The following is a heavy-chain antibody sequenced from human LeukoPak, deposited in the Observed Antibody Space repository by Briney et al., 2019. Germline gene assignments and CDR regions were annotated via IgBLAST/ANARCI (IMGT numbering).Heavy chain of an antibody. J-gene: IGHJ4*02. CDR2: IKQDGSEK. Sequence: GRSLRLSCAASGFTFSSYAMHWVRQAPGKGLEWVANIKQDGSEKYYVDSVKGRFTISRDNAKNSLYLQMNSLGAEDTAVYYCARRDYYDSSGYYWGQGTLVTVSS. V-gene: IGHV3-7*03. CDR1: GFTFSSYA. D-gene: IGHD3-22*01. CDR3: ARRDYYDSSGYY.